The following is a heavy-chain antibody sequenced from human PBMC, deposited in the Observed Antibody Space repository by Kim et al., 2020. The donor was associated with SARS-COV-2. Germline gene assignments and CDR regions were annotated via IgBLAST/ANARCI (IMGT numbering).Heavy chain of an antibody. Sequence: DSVNGRFTISRHNSKNTLYLQMNSLRAEDTAVYYCARAGYSYGLYNAFDIWGQGTMVTVSS. CDR3: ARAGYSYGLYNAFDI. J-gene: IGHJ3*02. D-gene: IGHD5-18*01. V-gene: IGHV3-53*04.